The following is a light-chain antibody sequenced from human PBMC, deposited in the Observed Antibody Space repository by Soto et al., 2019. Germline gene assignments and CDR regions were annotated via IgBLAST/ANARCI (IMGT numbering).Light chain of an antibody. CDR3: QQYCSSPPMYT. J-gene: IGKJ2*01. CDR2: GAS. V-gene: IGKV3-20*01. Sequence: EIVLTQSPGTLSLSPGERATLSCRASQSVSSSYLAWYQQKPGQAPRLLIYGASSRATGIPDRFSGSGSGTDFTLTSSRLETEDFAVYYCQQYCSSPPMYTFGQGTKLEIK. CDR1: QSVSSSY.